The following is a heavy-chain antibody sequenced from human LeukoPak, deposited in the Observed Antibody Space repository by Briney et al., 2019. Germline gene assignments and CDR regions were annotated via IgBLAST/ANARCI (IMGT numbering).Heavy chain of an antibody. D-gene: IGHD1-1*01. CDR3: ARDAVGYDPGWFDP. CDR2: IIPIFGTA. V-gene: IGHV1-69*13. J-gene: IGHJ5*02. CDR1: GGTFSSYA. Sequence: GASVKVSCKASGGTFSSYAISWVRQAPGQGLEWMGGIIPIFGTANYAQKFQGRVTITADESTSTAYMELSSLRSEDTAVYYCARDAVGYDPGWFDPWGQGTLVTVSS.